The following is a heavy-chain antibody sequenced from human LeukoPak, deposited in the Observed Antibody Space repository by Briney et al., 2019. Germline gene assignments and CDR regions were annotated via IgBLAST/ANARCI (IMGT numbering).Heavy chain of an antibody. D-gene: IGHD3-10*01. Sequence: ASVKVSCKASGYTFTGYYMHWVRQALGQGLEWMGWINPNSGGTNYAQKFQGRVTMTRDTSISTAYMELSRLRSDDTAVYYCARGGLWFGEPHNWFDPWGQGTLVTVSS. CDR3: ARGGLWFGEPHNWFDP. V-gene: IGHV1-2*02. CDR2: INPNSGGT. CDR1: GYTFTGYY. J-gene: IGHJ5*02.